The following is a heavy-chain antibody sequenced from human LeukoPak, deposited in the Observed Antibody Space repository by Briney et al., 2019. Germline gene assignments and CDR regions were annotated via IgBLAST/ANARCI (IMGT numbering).Heavy chain of an antibody. V-gene: IGHV4-39*01. J-gene: IGHJ4*02. D-gene: IGHD6-19*01. CDR2: INYSGNT. CDR3: ARRGYSSGSYNFDY. CDR1: GGSLSSTSSYY. Sequence: SETLSLTCTVSGGSLSSTSSYYWGWIRQPPGKGLEWVGSINYSGNTVYTPSLKSRVSISVDTSKNQFSLKLTSVTAPDTAVYYCARRGYSSGSYNFDYWGQGILVTVSS.